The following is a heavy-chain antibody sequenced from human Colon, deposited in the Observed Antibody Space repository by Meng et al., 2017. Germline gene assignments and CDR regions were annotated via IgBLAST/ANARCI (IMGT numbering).Heavy chain of an antibody. CDR2: INRDGSSA. Sequence: GESLKISCATSGFTFSDSWMHWVRQVPGKGLVWVSRINRDGSSANYADSVEGRFTISRDNAKNTVFLQMNSLRGEDTAVYYCARGPTGLYSSDYWGQGTLVTVSS. V-gene: IGHV3-74*01. CDR3: ARGPTGLYSSDY. D-gene: IGHD3-22*01. CDR1: GFTFSDSW. J-gene: IGHJ4*02.